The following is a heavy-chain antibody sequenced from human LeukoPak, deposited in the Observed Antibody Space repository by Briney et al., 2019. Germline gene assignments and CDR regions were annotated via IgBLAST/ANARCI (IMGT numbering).Heavy chain of an antibody. CDR2: ISAYNGNT. V-gene: IGHV1-18*01. D-gene: IGHD7-27*01. CDR1: GYTFTSYG. CDR3: ARDREAAGEYYYYYGMDV. Sequence: ASVKVSCKASGYTFTSYGISWVRQAPGQGLEWMGWISAYNGNTNYAQKLQGRVTMTTDTSTSTAYMELRSLRSDDTAVYYCARDREAAGEYYYYYGMDVWGQGTTVTVSS. J-gene: IGHJ6*02.